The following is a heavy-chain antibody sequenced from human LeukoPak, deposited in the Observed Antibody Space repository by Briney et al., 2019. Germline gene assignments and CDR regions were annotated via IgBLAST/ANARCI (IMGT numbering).Heavy chain of an antibody. CDR1: GGSISNYY. D-gene: IGHD2-2*01. CDR3: ARGTGCSTTSCYGTHFHH. V-gene: IGHV4-59*01. CDR2: VYSSGST. Sequence: PSETLSLTCTVSGGSISNYYWSWIRQPPGKGLEWIGYVYSSGSTNYNSSLKSRVTISVDTSKNQFSLNLNSVTAADTAVYYCARGTGCSTTSCYGTHFHHWGQGTPVTVSS. J-gene: IGHJ1*01.